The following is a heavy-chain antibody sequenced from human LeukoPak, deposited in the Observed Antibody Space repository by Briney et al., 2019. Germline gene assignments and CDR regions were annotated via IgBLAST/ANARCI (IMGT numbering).Heavy chain of an antibody. J-gene: IGHJ6*02. CDR3: ARGYGSGSPRIFYYDGMDV. V-gene: IGHV1-2*02. CDR2: INPNRGGT. CDR1: GYTFSSYS. D-gene: IGHD3-10*01. Sequence: ASVKVSCKASGYTFSSYSINWVRQAPGQGLEWMGWINPNRGGTNYAQKFQGRVTMTRDTSISTAYMDLSRLRSDDMAVYYCARGYGSGSPRIFYYDGMDVWGQGTTVTVSS.